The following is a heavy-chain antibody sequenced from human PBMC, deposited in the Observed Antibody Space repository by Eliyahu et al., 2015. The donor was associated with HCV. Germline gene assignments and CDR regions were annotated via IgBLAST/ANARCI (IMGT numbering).Heavy chain of an antibody. D-gene: IGHD2-15*01. V-gene: IGHV4-39*01. CDR1: GGSISSSSYY. J-gene: IGHJ4*02. CDR3: ARISVSGGSCVRR. Sequence: QLQLQESGPGLVKPSETLSLTCTVSGGSISSSSYYXGWXRQPPGKGLDWIGSIYYSGSTYYNPSLKSRVTISVDTSKNQFSLKLSSVTAADTALYYCARISVSGGSCVRRWGQGTLVTVSS. CDR2: IYYSGST.